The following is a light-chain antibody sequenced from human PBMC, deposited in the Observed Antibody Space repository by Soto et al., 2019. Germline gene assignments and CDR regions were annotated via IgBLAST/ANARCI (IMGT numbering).Light chain of an antibody. CDR1: SGHSSYA. Sequence: QPVLTQSPSASASLGASGKLTFTLSSGHSSYAIAWHQQQPEKGPQYLMKLNRDGSHSKGDGIPDRFSGSSSGAERYRTISSLQSEDEADCYCQTWGNGIHYVFGTGTKLTVL. V-gene: IGLV4-69*01. CDR2: LNRDGSH. J-gene: IGLJ1*01. CDR3: QTWGNGIHYV.